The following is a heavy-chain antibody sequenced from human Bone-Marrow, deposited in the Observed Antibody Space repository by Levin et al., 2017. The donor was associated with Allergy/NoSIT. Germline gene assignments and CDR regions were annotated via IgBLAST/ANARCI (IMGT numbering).Heavy chain of an antibody. CDR1: GFTFGDYA. CDR3: TRDRLVDQLFTDAFDI. CDR2: IRSKAYGGTT. D-gene: IGHD3-9*01. V-gene: IGHV3-49*03. Sequence: GGSLRLSCTASGFTFGDYAMSWFRQAPGKGLEWVGFIRSKAYGGTTEYAASVKGRFTISRDDSKSIAYLQMNSLKTEDTAVYYCTRDRLVDQLFTDAFDIWGQGTMVTVSS. J-gene: IGHJ3*02.